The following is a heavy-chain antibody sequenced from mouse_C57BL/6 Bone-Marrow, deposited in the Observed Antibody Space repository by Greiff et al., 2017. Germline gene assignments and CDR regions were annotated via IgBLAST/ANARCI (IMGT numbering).Heavy chain of an antibody. CDR1: GYAFSSSW. CDR2: IYPGDGDT. V-gene: IGHV1-82*01. Sequence: VQLQQSGPELVKPGASVKISCKASGYAFSSSWMNWVKQRPGKGLEWIGRIYPGDGDTNYNGTFKGKATLTADKSSSTAYMQLSSLTSEDSAVYFCARDLPITTAYAMDYWGQGTSVTVSS. J-gene: IGHJ4*01. D-gene: IGHD1-2*01. CDR3: ARDLPITTAYAMDY.